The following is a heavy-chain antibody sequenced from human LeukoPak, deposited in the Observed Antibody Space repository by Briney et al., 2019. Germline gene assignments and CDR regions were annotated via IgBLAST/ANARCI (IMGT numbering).Heavy chain of an antibody. J-gene: IGHJ4*02. CDR3: AKTIPNSGYVIDY. V-gene: IGHV3-30*18. CDR2: LSYDGSNS. Sequence: GGSLRLSCAASGFTFSSFGMHWVRQAPGKGLEWVAVLSYDGSNSYYADSVKGRFTISRDNSKNTLYLQMNSLRADDTAVYYCAKTIPNSGYVIDYWGQGTLVTVSS. D-gene: IGHD5-12*01. CDR1: GFTFSSFG.